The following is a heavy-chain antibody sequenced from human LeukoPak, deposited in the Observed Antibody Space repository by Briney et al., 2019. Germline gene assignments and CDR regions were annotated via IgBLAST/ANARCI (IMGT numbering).Heavy chain of an antibody. CDR2: IFPGDSDT. D-gene: IGHD6-13*01. Sequence: GESLKISCKTFGYSFANYWIGWVRQMPGKGLEWMGIIFPGDSDTRYSPSFQGQVTISADKSINTAYLQWSSLKASDTAIYYCARTYSSDWLHYFDCWSQRALLTVS. CDR1: GYSFANYW. CDR3: ARTYSSDWLHYFDC. V-gene: IGHV5-51*01. J-gene: IGHJ4*01.